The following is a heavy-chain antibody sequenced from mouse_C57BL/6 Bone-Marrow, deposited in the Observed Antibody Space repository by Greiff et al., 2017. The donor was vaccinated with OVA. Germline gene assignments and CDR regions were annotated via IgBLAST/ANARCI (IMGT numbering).Heavy chain of an antibody. V-gene: IGHV2-2*01. CDR2: IWSGGST. Sequence: VKLMESGPGLVQPSQSLSITCTVSGFSLTSYGVHWVRQSPGKGLEWLGVIWSGGSTDYNAAFISRLSIGKDNSKSQVFLKINSLQADDTAIYYCARNSDGYYGYFDYWGQGTTLTVSS. CDR1: GFSLTSYG. J-gene: IGHJ2*01. CDR3: ARNSDGYYGYFDY. D-gene: IGHD2-3*01.